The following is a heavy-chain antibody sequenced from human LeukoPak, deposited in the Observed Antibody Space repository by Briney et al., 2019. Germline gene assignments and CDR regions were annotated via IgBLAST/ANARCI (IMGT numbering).Heavy chain of an antibody. Sequence: SETLSLTCAVYGGSFSGYYWSWIRQPPGKGLEWIGEINHSGSTNYNPSLKSRVTISVDTSKNQFSLKLSAVTAADTAVYYCARLPGYSSSWYYFDYWGQGTLVTVSS. D-gene: IGHD6-13*01. J-gene: IGHJ4*02. CDR3: ARLPGYSSSWYYFDY. CDR2: INHSGST. V-gene: IGHV4-34*01. CDR1: GGSFSGYY.